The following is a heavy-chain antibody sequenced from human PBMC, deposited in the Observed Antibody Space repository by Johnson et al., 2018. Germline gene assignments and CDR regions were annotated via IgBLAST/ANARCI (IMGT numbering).Heavy chain of an antibody. CDR3: AKDMGQQLAPRGMDV. V-gene: IGHV1-46*01. D-gene: IGHD6-13*01. CDR2: INPRGGST. CDR1: GYTFTSQF. Sequence: QVQLVQSGAEVKKPGASVKVSCKASGYTFTSQFMHWVRQAPGQGLEWMGVINPRGGSTNYAQQFQGRVTMTRDTSTSTVYMDLSSLRSEDTAGYYCAKDMGQQLAPRGMDVWGQGTTVTVSS. J-gene: IGHJ6*02.